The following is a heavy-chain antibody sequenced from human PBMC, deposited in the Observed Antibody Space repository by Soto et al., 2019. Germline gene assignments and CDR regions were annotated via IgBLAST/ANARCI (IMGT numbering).Heavy chain of an antibody. V-gene: IGHV3-30-3*01. CDR1: GFTFSSYA. D-gene: IGHD4-4*01. CDR2: ISYDGSNK. J-gene: IGHJ5*02. CDR3: ARDPYSNYGSGINWFDP. Sequence: GGSLRLSCAASGFTFSSYAMHWVRQAPGKGLEWVAVISYDGSNKYYADSVKGRFTISRDNSKNTLYLQMNSLRAEDTAVYYCARDPYSNYGSGINWFDPWGQGTLVTVSS.